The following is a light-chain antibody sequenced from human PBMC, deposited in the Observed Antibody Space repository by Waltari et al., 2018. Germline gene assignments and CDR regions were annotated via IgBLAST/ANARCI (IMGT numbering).Light chain of an antibody. CDR3: QQSYSSPWT. CDR1: QSIDFY. Sequence: DIQMTQSPSSLSASVGDRITITCRASQSIDFYLHLYRQRPGKAPELLIYASNILQSGVPSRFRGSGSGTEFTLTISSLQTEDFAIYYCQQSYSSPWTFGPGTKVEIK. CDR2: ASN. J-gene: IGKJ1*01. V-gene: IGKV1-39*01.